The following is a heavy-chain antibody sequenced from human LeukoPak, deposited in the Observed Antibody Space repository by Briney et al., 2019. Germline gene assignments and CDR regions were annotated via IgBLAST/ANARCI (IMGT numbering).Heavy chain of an antibody. CDR1: GFTFSTYN. CDR3: ARACFYDSIGGEGMDV. Sequence: GGSLRLSCAASGFTFSTYNMNWVRQAPGKGLEWVTSISSSSSYMYYADSVKGRFTISRDNAKNSLYLQVSSLRAEDTAVYYCARACFYDSIGGEGMDVWGQGTTVTVSS. CDR2: ISSSSSYM. V-gene: IGHV3-21*06. J-gene: IGHJ6*02. D-gene: IGHD3-22*01.